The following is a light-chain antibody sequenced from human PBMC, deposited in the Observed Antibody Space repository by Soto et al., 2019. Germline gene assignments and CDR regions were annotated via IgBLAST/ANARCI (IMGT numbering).Light chain of an antibody. CDR3: QQYNNWPPWT. V-gene: IGKV3-15*01. CDR1: QSLNRD. J-gene: IGKJ1*01. Sequence: LVAPSSAPLFVSPGGRARPSFQASQSLNRDLAWYQQKPGQSPRLLIFGASIRATGIPARFSGSGSGTEFTLTISSLQSEDFAVYYCQQYNNWPPWTFGQGTKVDIK. CDR2: GAS.